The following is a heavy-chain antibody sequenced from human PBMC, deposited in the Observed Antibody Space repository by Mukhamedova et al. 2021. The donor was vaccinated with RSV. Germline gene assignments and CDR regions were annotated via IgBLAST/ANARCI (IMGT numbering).Heavy chain of an antibody. Sequence: IYYSGSTNYNPSLKSRVTISLDTSKNQFSLKLSSVTAADTAVYYCARSKGLEVDYWGQGTLVTVSS. CDR3: ARSKGLEVDY. V-gene: IGHV4-59*01. CDR2: IYYSGST. J-gene: IGHJ4*02. D-gene: IGHD3-3*01.